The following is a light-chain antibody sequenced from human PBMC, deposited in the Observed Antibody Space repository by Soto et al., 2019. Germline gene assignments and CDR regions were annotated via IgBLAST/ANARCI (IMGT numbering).Light chain of an antibody. V-gene: IGKV3-20*01. CDR3: QLAGRAPT. Sequence: EIVLTQSPGTVSLSPGERATLSCRASQSVSSSYLAWYQKKPGQAPRLLIYGASSRATGIPDKFSECGSGTDFTLTISRLDPVDSAVYYCQLAGRAPTFGRRSKVDI. CDR1: QSVSSSY. J-gene: IGKJ4*01. CDR2: GAS.